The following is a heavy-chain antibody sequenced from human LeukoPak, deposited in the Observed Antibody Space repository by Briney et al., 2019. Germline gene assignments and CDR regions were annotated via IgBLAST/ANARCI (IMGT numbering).Heavy chain of an antibody. J-gene: IGHJ3*02. Sequence: ASVKASCKASGGTFSSYGLSWVRQAPGQGLEWMGGIIPIFGTANYAQKFQGRVTITADESMSTAQMELSSLRSEDTAVYYCARGQTYHYDSSGYYYPNDAFAIWGQGTMVTVSS. CDR3: ARGQTYHYDSSGYYYPNDAFAI. D-gene: IGHD3-22*01. CDR1: GGTFSSYG. CDR2: IIPIFGTA. V-gene: IGHV1-69*13.